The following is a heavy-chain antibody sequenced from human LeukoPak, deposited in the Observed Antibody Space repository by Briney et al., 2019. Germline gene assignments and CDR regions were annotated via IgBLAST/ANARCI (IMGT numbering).Heavy chain of an antibody. CDR2: IYTSGST. D-gene: IGHD3-10*01. J-gene: IGHJ3*02. CDR3: ARGSPSYGSGSFDI. Sequence: SETLSLTCTVSGGSISSYYWSWIRQPAGKGLEWIGRIYTSGSTNYNPSLKSRVTMSVDTSKNQFSLKLSSVTAADTAVYYCARGSPSYGSGSFDIWGQGTMVTVSS. V-gene: IGHV4-4*07. CDR1: GGSISSYY.